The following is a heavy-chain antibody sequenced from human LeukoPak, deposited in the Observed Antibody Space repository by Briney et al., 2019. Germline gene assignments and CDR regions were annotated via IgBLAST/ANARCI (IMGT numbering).Heavy chain of an antibody. CDR1: GGSLSIYY. V-gene: IGHV4-4*07. J-gene: IGHJ4*02. CDR3: ARGRWLQLFDY. CDR2: INTSGNA. Sequence: SETLSLTCIVSGGSLSIYYWSWLRQPAGKGLEWIGRINTSGNAKYNASLQSRVSMSVDPSKNQFSLMMHSVTAADTAVYYCARGRWLQLFDYWGQGTLVTVSS. D-gene: IGHD5-24*01.